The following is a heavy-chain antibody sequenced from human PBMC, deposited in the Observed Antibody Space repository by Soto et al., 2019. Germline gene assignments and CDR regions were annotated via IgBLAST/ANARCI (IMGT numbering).Heavy chain of an antibody. V-gene: IGHV4-61*01. D-gene: IGHD6-19*01. CDR2: IYYSGST. J-gene: IGHJ4*02. CDR1: GGSISSSSYY. CDR3: ARGFSGWYYFDY. Sequence: SETLSLTCTVSGGSISSSSYYWSWIRQPPGKGLEWIGYIYYSGSTDYNPSLKSRVTISVDTSKNQFSLKLSSVTAADTAVYYCARGFSGWYYFDYWGQGTLVTVSS.